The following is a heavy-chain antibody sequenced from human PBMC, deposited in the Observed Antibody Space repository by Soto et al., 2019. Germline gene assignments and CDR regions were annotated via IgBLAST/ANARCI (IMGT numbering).Heavy chain of an antibody. CDR2: ISSSSSYI. CDR1: GFTFSSYS. CDR3: ARVGYYDIFPGLTGY. J-gene: IGHJ4*02. D-gene: IGHD3-9*01. Sequence: GGSLRLSCAASGFTFSSYSMNWVRQAPGKGLEWVSSISSSSSYIYYADSVKGRFTISRDNAKNSLYLQMNSLRAEDTAVYYCARVGYYDIFPGLTGYWGQGTLVTVSS. V-gene: IGHV3-21*01.